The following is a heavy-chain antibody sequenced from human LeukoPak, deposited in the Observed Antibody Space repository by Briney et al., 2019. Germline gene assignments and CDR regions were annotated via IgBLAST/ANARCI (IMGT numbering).Heavy chain of an antibody. CDR2: IYTGGNT. Sequence: GTLSLTCAVSGGSITTRNWWSWVRQAPGKGLEWVSTIYTGGNTYYAASVKGRFTISRDFSKNTVFLHMNSLRAEDTAMYYCARGDDSGYYDYFDYWGQGALVTVSS. D-gene: IGHD3-22*01. V-gene: IGHV3-53*01. CDR3: ARGDDSGYYDYFDY. J-gene: IGHJ4*02. CDR1: GGSITTRNW.